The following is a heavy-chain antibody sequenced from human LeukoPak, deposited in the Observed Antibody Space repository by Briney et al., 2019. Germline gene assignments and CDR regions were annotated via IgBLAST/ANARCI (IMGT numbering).Heavy chain of an antibody. CDR3: ARGVLRYFDWLFVSDAFDI. Sequence: PSETLSLTCAVYGGSFSGYYWSWIRQPPGKGLEWIGEINHSGSTNYNPSLKSRVTISVDTSKNQFSLKLSSVTAADTAVYYCARGVLRYFDWLFVSDAFDIWGQGTMVTVSS. V-gene: IGHV4-34*01. CDR1: GGSFSGYY. D-gene: IGHD3-9*01. CDR2: INHSGST. J-gene: IGHJ3*02.